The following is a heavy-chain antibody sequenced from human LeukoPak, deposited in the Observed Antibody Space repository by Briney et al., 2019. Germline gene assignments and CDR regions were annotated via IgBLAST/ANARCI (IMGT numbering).Heavy chain of an antibody. Sequence: HWASVKVSCTASGYTFTSYGISWVRQAPGQGLEWMGRINPNSGGTNYAQKFQGRVTMTRDTSISTAYMELSRLRSDDTAVYYCARYITVGATYQHFDYWGQGTLVTVSS. J-gene: IGHJ4*02. V-gene: IGHV1-2*06. CDR2: INPNSGGT. CDR3: ARYITVGATYQHFDY. D-gene: IGHD1-26*01. CDR1: GYTFTSYG.